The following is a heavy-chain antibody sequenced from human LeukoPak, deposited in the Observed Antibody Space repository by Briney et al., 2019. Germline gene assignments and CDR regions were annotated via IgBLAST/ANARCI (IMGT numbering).Heavy chain of an antibody. CDR3: ASVSIDSSTWYVSH. D-gene: IGHD6-13*01. V-gene: IGHV4-31*03. CDR1: GGSISSGGYF. Sequence: SETLSLTCTVSGGSISSGGYFWSWIRQHPGKGLEYIGYIYYSGSTYYNPSLKSRVSISVDTSKNQFSLKLSSVTAADTAVYYCASVSIDSSTWYVSHWGQGTLVTVSS. CDR2: IYYSGST. J-gene: IGHJ4*02.